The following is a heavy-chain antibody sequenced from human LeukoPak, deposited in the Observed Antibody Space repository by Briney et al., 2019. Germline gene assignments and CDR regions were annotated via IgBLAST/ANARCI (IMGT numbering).Heavy chain of an antibody. D-gene: IGHD6-13*01. CDR3: ARDRVGQQLVGRKYYYYYMDV. Sequence: SETLSLTCAIYGGSFSGYYWSWIRQPPGKGLEWIGEINHRGSTNYNPSLKSRVTISVDTFRNSFSLELSSVTAADTAVYYCARDRVGQQLVGRKYYYYYMDVWGKRTTVTISS. CDR1: GGSFSGYY. CDR2: INHRGST. J-gene: IGHJ6*03. V-gene: IGHV4-34*01.